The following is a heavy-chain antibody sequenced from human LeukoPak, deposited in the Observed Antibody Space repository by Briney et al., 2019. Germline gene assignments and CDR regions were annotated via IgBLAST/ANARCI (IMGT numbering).Heavy chain of an antibody. D-gene: IGHD6-19*01. CDR3: AREQSSGWYYFDD. CDR2: IKQDGSEK. V-gene: IGHV3-7*03. CDR1: GFTFSSYW. J-gene: IGHJ4*02. Sequence: GGSLRLSCAASGFTFSSYWMSWVRQAPGKGLGWVATIKQDGSEKWYVDSVKGRFIISRDNAKSSLSLEMNSLRAEDTAVYYCAREQSSGWYYFDDWGQGTLVTVSS.